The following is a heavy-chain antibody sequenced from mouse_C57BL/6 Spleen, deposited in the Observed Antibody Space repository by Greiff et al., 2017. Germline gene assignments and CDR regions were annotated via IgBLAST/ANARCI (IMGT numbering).Heavy chain of an antibody. CDR1: GFTFSDYY. J-gene: IGHJ4*01. V-gene: IGHV5-16*01. CDR3: ARGNPYAMDY. Sequence: EVKLMESEGGLVQPGSSMKLSCTASGFTFSDYYMAWVRQVPEKGLEWVANINYDGSSTYYLDSLKSRFIISRDNAKNILYLQMSSLKSEDTATYYCARGNPYAMDYWGQGTSVTVSS. CDR2: INYDGSST. D-gene: IGHD2-1*01.